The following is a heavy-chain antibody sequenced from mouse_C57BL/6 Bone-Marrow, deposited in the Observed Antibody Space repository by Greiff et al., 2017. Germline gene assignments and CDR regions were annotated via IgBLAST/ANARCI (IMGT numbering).Heavy chain of an antibody. CDR2: IRNKANGYTT. D-gene: IGHD1-2*01. Sequence: VESGGGLVQPGGSLSLSCAASGFPFTDYYMSWVRQPPGKALEWLGFIRNKANGYTTEYSASVKGRFTISRDNSQSILYLQMNALRAEDSATYYCARSSHYYGNYFDYWGQGTPLTVSS. CDR1: GFPFTDYY. J-gene: IGHJ2*01. V-gene: IGHV7-3*01. CDR3: ARSSHYYGNYFDY.